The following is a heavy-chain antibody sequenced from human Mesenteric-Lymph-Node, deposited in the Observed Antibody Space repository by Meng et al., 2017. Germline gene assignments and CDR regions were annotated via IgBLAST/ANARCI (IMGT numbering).Heavy chain of an antibody. J-gene: IGHJ4*02. D-gene: IGHD1-1*01. V-gene: IGHV1-46*01. Sequence: ASVKVSCKASGYTFTSYYMHWVRQAPGQGLEWMGIINPSGGSTSYAQKFQGRVTMTRDTSTSTVYMELSSLRSEDTAVYYCARDRGRMYKKYYFDYWGQGTLVTVSS. CDR1: GYTFTSYY. CDR3: ARDRGRMYKKYYFDY. CDR2: INPSGGST.